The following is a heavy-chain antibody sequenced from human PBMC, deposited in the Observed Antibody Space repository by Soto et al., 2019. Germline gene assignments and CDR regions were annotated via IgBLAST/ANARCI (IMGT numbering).Heavy chain of an antibody. V-gene: IGHV3-33*01. J-gene: IGHJ4*01. D-gene: IGHD2-2*01. CDR1: GFTFSSYG. CDR3: ARHYLVVTLRVIGY. Sequence: QVQLVESGGGVVQPGRSLRLSCAASGFTFSSYGMHWVRQAPGKGLEWVAVIWYDGSNKYYADSLKGRFTISRDNSKNTLYLQKNSLRAEATAVYYCARHYLVVTLRVIGYWGHGTLVTVSS. CDR2: IWYDGSNK.